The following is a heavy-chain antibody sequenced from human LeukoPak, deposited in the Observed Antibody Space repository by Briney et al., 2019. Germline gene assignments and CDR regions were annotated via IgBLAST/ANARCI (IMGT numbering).Heavy chain of an antibody. V-gene: IGHV3-74*01. D-gene: IGHD3-10*02. CDR1: GFTFSNYW. CDR2: INSDGINT. Sequence: GGSLRLSCAASGFTFSNYWMHWVRQAPGKGLVWVSRINSDGINTSYADSVKGRFTISRDNAKNSLYLQMNSLRAEDTAVYYCAELGITMIGGVWGRGTTVTISS. CDR3: AELGITMIGGV. J-gene: IGHJ6*04.